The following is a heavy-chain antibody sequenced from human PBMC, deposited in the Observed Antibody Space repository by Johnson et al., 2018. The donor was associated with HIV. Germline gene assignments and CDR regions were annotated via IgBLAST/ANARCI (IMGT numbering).Heavy chain of an antibody. V-gene: IGHV3-30*02. CDR3: ARDGGSDVTDI. CDR2: IRYDGSNK. D-gene: IGHD3-16*01. CDR1: GFTFSSYG. Sequence: HVQLVESGGGVVQPGGSLRLSCAASGFTFSSYGMHWVRQAPGKGLEWVAFIRYDGSNKNYADSVQGRFTISRDNYKNTLYLQMNSLRAEDTAVYYCARDGGSDVTDIWGQGTRVTVTA. J-gene: IGHJ3*02.